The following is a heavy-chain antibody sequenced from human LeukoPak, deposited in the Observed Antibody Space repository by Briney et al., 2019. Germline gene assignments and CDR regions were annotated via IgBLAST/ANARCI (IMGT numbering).Heavy chain of an antibody. CDR3: ARDRGNNGMDV. Sequence: GGSLRLSCVASGFTFSSYWMSWARQAPGKGLEWMANIKLDGSDKNYVDSVKGRFTISRDNTKNSLYLQMNSLRAEDTAVYYCARDRGNNGMDVWGQGTTVTVSS. V-gene: IGHV3-7*01. CDR1: GFTFSSYW. D-gene: IGHD1/OR15-1a*01. CDR2: IKLDGSDK. J-gene: IGHJ6*02.